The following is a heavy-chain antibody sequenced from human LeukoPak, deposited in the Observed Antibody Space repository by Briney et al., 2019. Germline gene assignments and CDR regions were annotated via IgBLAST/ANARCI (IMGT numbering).Heavy chain of an antibody. D-gene: IGHD1-26*01. CDR3: TRGSLSGSSRDY. Sequence: SVRVSCKASGYTFNGYDINWVRQATGQGLEWMGWMNPNTGDTGYAQKFQGRVTMTRNTSIDTAYMELSGLKSEDTAVYYCTRGSLSGSSRDYWGQGTLVTVSS. J-gene: IGHJ4*02. CDR1: GYTFNGYD. V-gene: IGHV1-8*01. CDR2: MNPNTGDT.